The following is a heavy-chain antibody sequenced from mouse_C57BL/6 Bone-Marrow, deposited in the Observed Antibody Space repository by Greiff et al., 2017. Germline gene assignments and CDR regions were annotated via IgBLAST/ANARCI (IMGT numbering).Heavy chain of an antibody. D-gene: IGHD3-3*01. CDR1: GFTFSSYA. CDR2: ISDGGSYT. CDR3: ARAPGDGFAY. Sequence: EVQLVESGGGFVKPGGSLKLSCAASGFTFSSYAMSWVRQTPEKRLEWVATISDGGSYTYYPDNVKGRFTISRDNAKNNLYLQMSHLKSEDTAMYYCARAPGDGFAYWDQGTLVTVSA. V-gene: IGHV5-4*01. J-gene: IGHJ3*01.